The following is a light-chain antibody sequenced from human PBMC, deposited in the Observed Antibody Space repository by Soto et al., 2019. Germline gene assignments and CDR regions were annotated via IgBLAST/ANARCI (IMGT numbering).Light chain of an antibody. CDR1: SSDVGGYNY. Sequence: QSVLTQPASVSGSPGQSITISCTGTSSDVGGYNYVSWYQQHPGKAPKLVIYDVSNRPSGVSNRFSGSKSGDTASLTISGLQAEDEAVYYCSSYTSSTSYVFGTGTKLTVL. CDR2: DVS. V-gene: IGLV2-14*03. J-gene: IGLJ1*01. CDR3: SSYTSSTSYV.